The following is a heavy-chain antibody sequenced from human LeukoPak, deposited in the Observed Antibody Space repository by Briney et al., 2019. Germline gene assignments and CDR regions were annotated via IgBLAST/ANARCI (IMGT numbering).Heavy chain of an antibody. Sequence: GGSLRLSCAASGFTFSSYSMNWVRQAPGKGLEWVSSISSSSSYIYYADSVKGRFTISRDNAKSSLYLQMNSLRAEDTAVYYCARLAAAGTTGVAFDIWGQGTMVTVSS. V-gene: IGHV3-21*01. CDR1: GFTFSSYS. CDR2: ISSSSSYI. J-gene: IGHJ3*02. CDR3: ARLAAAGTTGVAFDI. D-gene: IGHD6-13*01.